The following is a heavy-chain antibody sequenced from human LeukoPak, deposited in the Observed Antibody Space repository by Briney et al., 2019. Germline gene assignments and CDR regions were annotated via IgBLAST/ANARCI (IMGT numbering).Heavy chain of an antibody. CDR3: ARAAYSSSQYFQH. Sequence: SVKVSCKASGYTFTSYGISWVRQAPGQGLEWMGRIISIFGTANYAQKFQGRVTITTDESTSTAYMELSSLRSEDTAVYYCARAAYSSSQYFQHWGQGTLVTVSS. CDR2: IISIFGTA. CDR1: GYTFTSYG. V-gene: IGHV1-69*05. J-gene: IGHJ1*01. D-gene: IGHD6-13*01.